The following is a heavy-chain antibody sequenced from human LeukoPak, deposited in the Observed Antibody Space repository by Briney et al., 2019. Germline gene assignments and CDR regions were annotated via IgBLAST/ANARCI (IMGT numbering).Heavy chain of an antibody. CDR2: ISFVGSNK. CDR3: AKDITMIVDFDY. V-gene: IGHV3-30*18. CDR1: GFPFSSYG. Sequence: GGSLRLSCAASGFPFSSYGMHWVRPAPGKGLAWVAVISFVGSNKYYADAVKGRFTISRDNSKNTLYLQMNSLRAEDTAVYYCAKDITMIVDFDYWGQGTLVTVSS. D-gene: IGHD3-22*01. J-gene: IGHJ4*02.